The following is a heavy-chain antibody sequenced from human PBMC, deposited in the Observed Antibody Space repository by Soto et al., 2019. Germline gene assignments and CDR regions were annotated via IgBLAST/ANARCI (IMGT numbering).Heavy chain of an antibody. CDR1: GGTFGTYA. V-gene: IGHV1-69*06. J-gene: IGHJ5*02. D-gene: IGHD2-15*01. CDR3: ARDVRYCSGGSCYSAT. CDR2: IIPIFATA. Sequence: GASVKVSCKASGGTFGTYAISWVLQAPGQGLGWMGGIIPIFATANYAQSLQGRVSITADKSTGTAYMELSSLRYEDTAVYFCARDVRYCSGGSCYSATWGQGTLVTVSS.